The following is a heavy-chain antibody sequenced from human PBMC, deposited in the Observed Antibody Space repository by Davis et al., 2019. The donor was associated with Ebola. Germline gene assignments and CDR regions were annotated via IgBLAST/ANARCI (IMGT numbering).Heavy chain of an antibody. CDR2: IIPIFGSA. V-gene: IGHV1-69*13. J-gene: IGHJ4*02. Sequence: SVKVSCKASGGTFRPYAINWVRQAPGQGLEWMGGIIPIFGSATYAQTFQGRVTFTAYEATSTYYMDLISRRSEDTAVYFYTTVGIASSSNYFDFWGQGTVVTVSS. CDR3: TTVGIASSSNYFDF. CDR1: GGTFRPYA. D-gene: IGHD6-6*01.